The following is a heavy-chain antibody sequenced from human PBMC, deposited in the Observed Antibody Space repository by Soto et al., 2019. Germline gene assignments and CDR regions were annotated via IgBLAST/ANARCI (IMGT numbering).Heavy chain of an antibody. CDR2: IVTAGDT. Sequence: GGSLRLSCAASGFTFSSYDMHWVRQAAGKGLEWVSAIVTAGDTYYPGSVKGRFTISRENAKNSLYLQMNSLRAGETVVYYCARAYSSTNIAAAGIDALDIWAKGQWPPSPQ. CDR1: GFTFSSYD. V-gene: IGHV3-13*01. CDR3: ARAYSSTNIAAAGIDALDI. D-gene: IGHD6-13*01. J-gene: IGHJ3*02.